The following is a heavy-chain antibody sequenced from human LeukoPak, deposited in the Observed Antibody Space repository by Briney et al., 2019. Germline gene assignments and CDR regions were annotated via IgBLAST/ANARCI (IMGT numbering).Heavy chain of an antibody. V-gene: IGHV4-39*07. CDR2: HLDGRT. CDR1: GVYTRSSRYF. CDR3: AREGVFYRPLDY. J-gene: IGHJ4*02. Sequence: SETLSLTCTVSGVYTRSSRYFWGWIRQPPGIDLEWIREAHLDGRTYITPSLERRLTMSVDLFNNHVSLKLTSVTAADTTVYYCAREGVFYRPLDYSGQGTLVIVSS.